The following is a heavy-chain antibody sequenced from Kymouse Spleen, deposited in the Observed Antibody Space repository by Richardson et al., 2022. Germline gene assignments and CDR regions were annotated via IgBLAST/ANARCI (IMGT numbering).Heavy chain of an antibody. CDR3: ARPYSNYYYYGMDV. CDR1: GFTFSSYG. D-gene: IGHD4-11,IGHD4-11*01. Sequence: QVQLVESGGGVVQPGRSLRLSCAASGFTFSSYGMHWVRQAPGKGLEWVAVIWYDGSNKYYADSVKGRFTISRDNSKNTLYLQMNSLRAEDTAVYYCARPYSNYYYYGMDVWGQGTTVTVSS. J-gene: IGHJ6*02. CDR2: IWYDGSNK. V-gene: IGHV3-33*01.